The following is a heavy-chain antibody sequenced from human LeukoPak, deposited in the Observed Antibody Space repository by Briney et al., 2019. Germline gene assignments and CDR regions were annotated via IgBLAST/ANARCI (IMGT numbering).Heavy chain of an antibody. Sequence: GGSLRLSCAASGFTFSSYAMSWVRQAPGKGLEWVSAISGSGGSTYYADSVKGRFTISRDNSKNTLYLQMNSPRAEDTAVYYCAKLSSGYDSEYWGQGTLVTVSS. V-gene: IGHV3-23*01. CDR3: AKLSSGYDSEY. CDR1: GFTFSSYA. D-gene: IGHD5-12*01. CDR2: ISGSGGST. J-gene: IGHJ4*02.